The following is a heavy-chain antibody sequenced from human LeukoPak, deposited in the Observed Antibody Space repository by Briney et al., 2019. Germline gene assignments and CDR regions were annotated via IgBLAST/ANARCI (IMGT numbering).Heavy chain of an antibody. CDR1: GFRFSGYR. CDR3: ARDGSSWPTEGWFDP. Sequence: PGGSLRLSCAASGFRFSGYRMSWVRQAPGKGLEWVANIREDGRDIYYVDSVKGRFTISRDNAKNSVYLQMNSLRVEDTALYYCARDGSSWPTEGWFDPWGQGTLVTVSS. J-gene: IGHJ5*02. D-gene: IGHD6-13*01. V-gene: IGHV3-7*01. CDR2: IREDGRDI.